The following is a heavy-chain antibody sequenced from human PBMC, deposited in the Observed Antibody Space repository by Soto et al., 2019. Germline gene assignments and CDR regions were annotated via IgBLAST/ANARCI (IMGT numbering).Heavy chain of an antibody. J-gene: IGHJ2*01. V-gene: IGHV3-30-3*01. CDR3: ARGDRYWIPTRCSDRWYFDL. Sequence: QVQVVESGGGVVQPGRSLRLSCAASEFTLSGYAMHWVRQAPGKGLEWVAGISKDGSNKYYADSVKGRFTISRDNSKNTLYVEMNSLSPEDTAVYYCARGDRYWIPTRCSDRWYFDLWGRGTLVTVSS. D-gene: IGHD2-2*01. CDR1: EFTLSGYA. CDR2: ISKDGSNK.